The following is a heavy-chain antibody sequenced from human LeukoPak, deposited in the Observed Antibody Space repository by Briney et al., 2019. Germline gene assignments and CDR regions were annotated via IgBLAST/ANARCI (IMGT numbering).Heavy chain of an antibody. Sequence: GGSLRLSCAASGFTVSSNYMSWVRQAPGKGLEWVLVIYSGGSTYYADSVKGRFTISRDNSKNTLFLQMNSLRAEDTAVYFCAKDARRTSGWYFFDYWGQGTLVTVSS. CDR1: GFTVSSNY. CDR3: AKDARRTSGWYFFDY. CDR2: IYSGGST. D-gene: IGHD6-19*01. V-gene: IGHV3-53*01. J-gene: IGHJ4*02.